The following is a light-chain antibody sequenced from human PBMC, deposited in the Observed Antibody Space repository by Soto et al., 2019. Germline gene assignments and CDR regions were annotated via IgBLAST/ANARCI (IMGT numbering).Light chain of an antibody. J-gene: IGKJ3*01. V-gene: IGKV1-39*01. CDR1: QSISNY. Sequence: DIQMTQSPSSLSASVGDRVTITCRASQSISNYLNWYQQKPGKAPKLLIYAASSLQSGVPSRFSGSGSFTDFTLTISSLQPEDFATYSCQQSYTTLFTFGPGTNVDIK. CDR3: QQSYTTLFT. CDR2: AAS.